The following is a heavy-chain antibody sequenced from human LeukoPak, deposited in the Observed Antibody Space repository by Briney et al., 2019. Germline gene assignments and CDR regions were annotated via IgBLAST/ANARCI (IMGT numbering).Heavy chain of an antibody. V-gene: IGHV1-58*02. J-gene: IGHJ4*02. CDR2: IVVGSDNT. Sequence: SVKVSCKTSGFTFTSSAMQWVRQARGQRLEWIGWIVVGSDNTNYAQKFQERVTITRDMSTSTAYMELSSLRSEDTAVYYCAADLGHCSGGRCHLDYWGQGTLVTVSS. CDR3: AADLGHCSGGRCHLDY. D-gene: IGHD2-15*01. CDR1: GFTFTSSA.